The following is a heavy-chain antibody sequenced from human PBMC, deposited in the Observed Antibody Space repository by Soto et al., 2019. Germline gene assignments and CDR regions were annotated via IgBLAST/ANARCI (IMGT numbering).Heavy chain of an antibody. CDR2: INAGNGNT. J-gene: IGHJ4*02. CDR3: ARDVSRACRNPDY. D-gene: IGHD2-15*01. CDR1: GYTFTSYA. V-gene: IGHV1-3*01. Sequence: QVQLVQSGAEVKKPGASVKVSCKASGYTFTSYAMHWVRQAPGQRLEWMGWINAGNGNTKYSQKFQGRVTITRDTSASTAYMELSSLRSEDTAVYYRARDVSRACRNPDYWGQGTLVTVSS.